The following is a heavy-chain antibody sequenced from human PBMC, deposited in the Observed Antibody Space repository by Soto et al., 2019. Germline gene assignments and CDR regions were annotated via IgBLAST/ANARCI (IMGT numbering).Heavy chain of an antibody. D-gene: IGHD5-18*01. J-gene: IGHJ6*02. Sequence: QVQVVESGGGVVQPGRSLRLSCAASGFTFSTYGIHWVRQAPGKRLEWVAVMWYDGTDKYYADSVKGRFTISRDNSKNTVYLQMNSLKAEDTAVDYCARDGGYSSTSHYYGMDVWGQGTTVTVSS. V-gene: IGHV3-33*01. CDR2: MWYDGTDK. CDR3: ARDGGYSSTSHYYGMDV. CDR1: GFTFSTYG.